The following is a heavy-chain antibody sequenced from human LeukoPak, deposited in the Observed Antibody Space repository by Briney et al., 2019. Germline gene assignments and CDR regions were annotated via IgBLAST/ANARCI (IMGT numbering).Heavy chain of an antibody. Sequence: ASETLSLTCTVSGGSISSYYWSWIRQPPGKGLEWIGYIYYSGSTNYNPSLKSRVTISVDTSKNQFSLKLSSVTAADTAVYYCARENTYCSSTSCYDNYYYMDVWGKGTTVTISS. CDR1: GGSISSYY. V-gene: IGHV4-59*01. CDR2: IYYSGST. J-gene: IGHJ6*03. D-gene: IGHD2-2*01. CDR3: ARENTYCSSTSCYDNYYYMDV.